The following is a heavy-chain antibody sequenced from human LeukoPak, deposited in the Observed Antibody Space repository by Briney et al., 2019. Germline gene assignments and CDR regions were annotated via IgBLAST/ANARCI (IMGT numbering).Heavy chain of an antibody. CDR3: ASLRDYVWGSYRD. D-gene: IGHD3-16*02. J-gene: IGHJ4*02. Sequence: GGSLRLPCAASGFTFSRYSMNWVRQAPGKGLEWVSSISSSSSYIYYTDSVKGRFTISRDNAKNSLYLHMNSLRAEDTAVYYCASLRDYVWGSYRDWGQGTLVTVSS. V-gene: IGHV3-21*01. CDR2: ISSSSSYI. CDR1: GFTFSRYS.